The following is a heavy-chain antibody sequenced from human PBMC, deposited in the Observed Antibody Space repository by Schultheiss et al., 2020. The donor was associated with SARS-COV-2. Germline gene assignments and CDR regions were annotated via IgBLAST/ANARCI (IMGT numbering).Heavy chain of an antibody. Sequence: SQTLSLTCTVSGGSISSYYWSWIRQPPGKGLEWIGYIYYSGSTYYNPSLKSRVTISVDTSKNQFSLKLSSVTAADTAVYYCAKAEDGYYYHGMDVWGQGTTVTVSS. V-gene: IGHV4-59*12. CDR3: AKAEDGYYYHGMDV. CDR1: GGSISSYY. CDR2: IYYSGST. D-gene: IGHD3-10*01. J-gene: IGHJ6*02.